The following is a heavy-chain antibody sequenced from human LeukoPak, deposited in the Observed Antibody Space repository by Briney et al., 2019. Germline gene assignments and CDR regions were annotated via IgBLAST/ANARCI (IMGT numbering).Heavy chain of an antibody. CDR3: AKNEGSGSYYPPLFDY. CDR2: ISGSGSYT. J-gene: IGHJ4*02. Sequence: PGGSLRLSCAASGFTFSSYAMSWVRQAPGKGLEWVSAISGSGSYTDYADSVKGRFTISRDNAKNSLYLQMNSLRAEDMALYYCAKNEGSGSYYPPLFDYWGQGTLVTVSS. CDR1: GFTFSSYA. V-gene: IGHV3-23*01. D-gene: IGHD3-10*01.